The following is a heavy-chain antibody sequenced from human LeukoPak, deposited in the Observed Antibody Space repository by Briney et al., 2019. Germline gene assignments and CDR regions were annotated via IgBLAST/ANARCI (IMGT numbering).Heavy chain of an antibody. V-gene: IGHV1-69*05. CDR3: ARDRVFGVVSSHDAFDI. CDR2: IIPIFGTA. Sequence: GASVKVSCKASGGTFSSYAISWVRQAPGQGLEWMGGIIPIFGTANYAQKFQGRVTITTDESTSTAYMELSSLRSEDTAVYYCARDRVFGVVSSHDAFDIWGQGTMVTVSS. CDR1: GGTFSSYA. D-gene: IGHD3-3*01. J-gene: IGHJ3*02.